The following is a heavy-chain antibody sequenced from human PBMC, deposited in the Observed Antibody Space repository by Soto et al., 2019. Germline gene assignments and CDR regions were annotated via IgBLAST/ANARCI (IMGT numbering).Heavy chain of an antibody. D-gene: IGHD3-10*01. CDR1: GFTFSSYS. Sequence: GGSLRLSCAASGFTFSSYSMRGVRQARVKGLEWVSGFRTGGDDGTTYYADSVRGRFTISRDNSKNTLLLQMNSLRAEDTAIYYCTKKVNSGPGSQYFDYWGQGTLVTVSS. J-gene: IGHJ4*02. CDR2: FRTGGDDGTT. CDR3: TKKVNSGPGSQYFDY. V-gene: IGHV3-23*01.